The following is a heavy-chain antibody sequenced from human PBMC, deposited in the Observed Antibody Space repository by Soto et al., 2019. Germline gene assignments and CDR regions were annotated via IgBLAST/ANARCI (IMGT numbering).Heavy chain of an antibody. CDR2: IYYSGST. Sequence: SETLSLTCAVYGGSFSGYYWSWIRQPPGKGLEWIGEIYYSGSTYYNPSLKSRVTISVDTSKNQFSLKLSSVTAADTAVYYCAREYYYDSSGFSVWGQGTTVTVSS. D-gene: IGHD3-22*01. CDR1: GGSFSGYY. V-gene: IGHV4-34*09. J-gene: IGHJ6*02. CDR3: AREYYYDSSGFSV.